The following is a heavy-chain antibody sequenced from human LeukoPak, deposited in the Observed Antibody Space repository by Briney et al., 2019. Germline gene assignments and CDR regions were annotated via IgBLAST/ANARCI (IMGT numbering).Heavy chain of an antibody. J-gene: IGHJ4*02. CDR2: INPNSGGT. Sequence: ASVKVSCKASGYTFNGYYIHWVRQAPGQELEWMGWINPNSGGTNSAQKFQGRVTMTRDTSISTAYMDLSSLRSDDTAVYYCARGDYYDSSVYYYDWGQGTLVTVSS. CDR1: GYTFNGYY. D-gene: IGHD3-22*01. V-gene: IGHV1-2*02. CDR3: ARGDYYDSSVYYYD.